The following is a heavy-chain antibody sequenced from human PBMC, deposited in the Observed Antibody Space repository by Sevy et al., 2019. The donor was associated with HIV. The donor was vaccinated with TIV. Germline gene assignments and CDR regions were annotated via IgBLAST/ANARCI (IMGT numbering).Heavy chain of an antibody. J-gene: IGHJ3*02. Sequence: GGSLRLSCAASGFTFSSYAMSWVRQAPGKGLEWFSAISGSGGSTYYADSVKGRFTTSRDNSKNTLYLQMNSLRAEDTAVYYCAKDELYYYDSSGYSRGRDDAFDIWGQGTMVTVSS. V-gene: IGHV3-23*01. D-gene: IGHD3-22*01. CDR1: GFTFSSYA. CDR3: AKDELYYYDSSGYSRGRDDAFDI. CDR2: ISGSGGST.